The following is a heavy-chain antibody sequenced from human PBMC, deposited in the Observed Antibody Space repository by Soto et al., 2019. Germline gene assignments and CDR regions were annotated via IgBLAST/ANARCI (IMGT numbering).Heavy chain of an antibody. V-gene: IGHV1-18*01. Sequence: QVQLVQSGAEVKKPGASVKVSCKASGYTFTSYGISWVRQAPEQGLEWMGWIRAYNGNTNYAQKLQGRVTMTTDTSTSTAYMELRSLRSDDTAVYYCARDGDDILTGYYSGGGYYYYMDVWGIGTTVTVSS. D-gene: IGHD3-9*01. CDR2: IRAYNGNT. CDR3: ARDGDDILTGYYSGGGYYYYMDV. CDR1: GYTFTSYG. J-gene: IGHJ6*03.